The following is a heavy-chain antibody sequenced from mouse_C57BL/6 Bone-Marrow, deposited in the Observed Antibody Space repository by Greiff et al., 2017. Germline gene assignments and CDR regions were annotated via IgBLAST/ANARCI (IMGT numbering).Heavy chain of an antibody. CDR3: ARERGYDYDGPL. Sequence: EVKLVESGGGLVKPGGSLKLSCAASGFTFSSYAMSWVRQTPEKRLEWVATISDGGSYTYYPDNVKGRFTISRDNAKNNLYLPMSHLKSEDTAMYYCARERGYDYDGPLGGQGTLVTVSA. D-gene: IGHD2-4*01. CDR2: ISDGGSYT. CDR1: GFTFSSYA. V-gene: IGHV5-4*01. J-gene: IGHJ3*01.